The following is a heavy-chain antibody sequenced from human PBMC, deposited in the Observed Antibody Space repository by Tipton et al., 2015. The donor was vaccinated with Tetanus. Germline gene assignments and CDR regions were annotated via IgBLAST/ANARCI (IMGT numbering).Heavy chain of an antibody. CDR1: GDSISDKKYY. CDR2: IYFEGST. V-gene: IGHV4-39*01. D-gene: IGHD4-17*01. CDR3: ARHLYGYWFDP. J-gene: IGHJ5*02. Sequence: TLSLTCTVSGDSISDKKYYWGWIRQPPGKGLEWIASIYFEGSTYYSPSLRSRVTIAVDTAQNLFSLRLTSVTATDTAVYYCARHLYGYWFDPWGQGALVIVSS.